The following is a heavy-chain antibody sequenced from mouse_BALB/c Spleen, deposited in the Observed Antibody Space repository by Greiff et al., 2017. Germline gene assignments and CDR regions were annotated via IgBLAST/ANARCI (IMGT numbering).Heavy chain of an antibody. Sequence: DVKLQESGPGLVKPSQSLSLTCTVTGYSITSDYAWNWIRQFPGNKLEWMGYISYSGSTSYNPSLKSRISITRDTSKNQFFLQLNSVTTEDTATYYCARDKGGFAYWGQGTLVTVSA. CDR1: GYSITSDYA. CDR3: ARDKGGFAY. V-gene: IGHV3-2*02. CDR2: ISYSGST. J-gene: IGHJ3*01.